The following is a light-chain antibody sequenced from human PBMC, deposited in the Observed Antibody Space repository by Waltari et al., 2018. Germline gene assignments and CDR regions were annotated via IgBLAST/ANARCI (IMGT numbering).Light chain of an antibody. CDR2: YKSDSDK. CDR3: MIWHSSASV. CDR1: SGINVGTYR. J-gene: IGLJ1*01. V-gene: IGLV5-45*03. Sequence: QAVLTQPSSLSASPGASASLTCTLRSGINVGTYRIYWYQQKPGSPPQSLLRYKSDSDKQHGSGVPSRFSGSKDASANAGILLISGLQSEDEADYYCMIWHSSASVFGTGTKVTVL.